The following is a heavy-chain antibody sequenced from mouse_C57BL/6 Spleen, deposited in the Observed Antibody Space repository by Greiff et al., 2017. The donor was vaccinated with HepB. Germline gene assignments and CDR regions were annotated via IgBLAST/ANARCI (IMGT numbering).Heavy chain of an antibody. CDR1: GYTFTSYW. V-gene: IGHV1-69*01. CDR2: IDPSDSYT. D-gene: IGHD2-1*01. CDR3: ARGGNYLYAMDY. J-gene: IGHJ4*01. Sequence: QVQLQQPGAELVMPGASVKLSCKASGYTFTSYWMHWVKQRPGQGLEWIGEIDPSDSYTNYNQKFKGKSTLTVDKSSSTAYMQLSSLTSEDSAVYYCARGGNYLYAMDYWGQGTSVTVSS.